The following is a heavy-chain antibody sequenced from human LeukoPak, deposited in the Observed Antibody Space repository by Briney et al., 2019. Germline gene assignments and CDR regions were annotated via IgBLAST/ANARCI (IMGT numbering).Heavy chain of an antibody. CDR2: IYYSGST. D-gene: IGHD1-26*01. CDR1: GGSMSSGGYY. Sequence: NLSLTCTVPGGSMSSGGYYWRWIRQHPGKGLEWIGYIYYSGSTYYNPSLKSRVTISVDTSKNQFSLKLSSVTAADTAVYYCARDQRSYYESWGQGTLVTVSS. CDR3: ARDQRSYYES. V-gene: IGHV4-31*03. J-gene: IGHJ5*02.